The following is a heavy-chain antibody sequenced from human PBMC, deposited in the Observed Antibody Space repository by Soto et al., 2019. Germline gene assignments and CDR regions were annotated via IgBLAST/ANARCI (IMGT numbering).Heavy chain of an antibody. CDR3: ARDQPIYDYIWGSYPYDPFDY. D-gene: IGHD3-16*01. Sequence: ASVKVSCKASGYTFTSYGISWVRQAPGQGLEWMGWISAYNGNTNYAQKLQGRVTMTTDTSTSTAYMELRSLRSDDTAVYYCARDQPIYDYIWGSYPYDPFDYWGQGTLVTVSS. CDR2: ISAYNGNT. CDR1: GYTFTSYG. J-gene: IGHJ4*02. V-gene: IGHV1-18*01.